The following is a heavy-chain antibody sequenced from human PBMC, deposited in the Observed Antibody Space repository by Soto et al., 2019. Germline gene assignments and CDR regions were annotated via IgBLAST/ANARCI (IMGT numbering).Heavy chain of an antibody. J-gene: IGHJ2*01. CDR2: LNIAGTI. CDR1: GASISSFN. V-gene: IGHV4-4*07. CDR3: ARDRGEYTSSWFWYFSH. Sequence: SETLSLTCTVSGASISSFNWNWVRQPAGKGPEWVGRLNIAGTINYNPSLKSRITMSMDTSKNQISLHLRSVTAADTAIYYCARDRGEYTSSWFWYFSHWGHGTLVTVSS. D-gene: IGHD2-2*01.